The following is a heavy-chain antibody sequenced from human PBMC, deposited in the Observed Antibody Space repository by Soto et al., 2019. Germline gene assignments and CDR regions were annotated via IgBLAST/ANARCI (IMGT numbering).Heavy chain of an antibody. CDR3: AKDASSGFTSFDS. Sequence: EVQVLESGGGLVQPGGSLRLSCVVSVFPFGANAMSWVRQAPGKGLEWVSGLSNTGRRTSYADSVKGRFNISRDNSENTVYLQMNSLRSEETAVYYCAKDASSGFTSFDSWGRGTVVTVSS. CDR1: VFPFGANA. D-gene: IGHD3-16*01. CDR2: LSNTGRRT. V-gene: IGHV3-23*01. J-gene: IGHJ2*01.